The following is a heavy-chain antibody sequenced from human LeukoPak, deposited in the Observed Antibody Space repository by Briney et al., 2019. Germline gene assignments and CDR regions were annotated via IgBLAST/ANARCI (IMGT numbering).Heavy chain of an antibody. V-gene: IGHV4-39*07. CDR2: IYYSGST. D-gene: IGHD5-12*01. J-gene: IGHJ4*02. CDR3: ARAGIVATILYYFDY. Sequence: SETLSLTCTVSGGSISSSSYYWGWIRQPPGKGLEWIGSIYYSGSTYYNPSLKSRVTMSVDTSKNQFSLKLSSVTAADTAVYYCARAGIVATILYYFDYWGQGTLVTVSS. CDR1: GGSISSSSYY.